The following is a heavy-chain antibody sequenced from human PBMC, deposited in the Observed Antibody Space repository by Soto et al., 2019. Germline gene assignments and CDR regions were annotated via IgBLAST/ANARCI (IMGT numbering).Heavy chain of an antibody. V-gene: IGHV3-15*01. Sequence: EVQLVESGGDLVKPGGSLRLSCAASGFSITNAWMTWVRQPPGKGLEWVGRIKSKTDSGTTDYVAPVKGRFTISRDDSKNTLYLQMNSLKTDDTAVYYCTTRGGSDRLAWDYSYYGMDVWGQGTTVTVSS. D-gene: IGHD1-26*01. CDR1: GFSITNAW. CDR2: IKSKTDSGTT. J-gene: IGHJ6*02. CDR3: TTRGGSDRLAWDYSYYGMDV.